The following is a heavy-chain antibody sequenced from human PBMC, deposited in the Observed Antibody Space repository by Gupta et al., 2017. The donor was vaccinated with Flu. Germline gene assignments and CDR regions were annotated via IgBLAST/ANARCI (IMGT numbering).Heavy chain of an antibody. CDR1: GFTVSTNY. Sequence: EVKLVESGGGLVKLGGSLRLSGAASGFTVSTNYRSWVRQAPGKGLEWVSVIYSGGSTYYADSVKGRFTISRHNSKNTLYLQMNSLRAEDTAAYYCASRFKNVDAADFDYWGQGTLVTVSS. CDR2: IYSGGST. J-gene: IGHJ4*02. CDR3: ASRFKNVDAADFDY. V-gene: IGHV3-53*04. D-gene: IGHD3-3*01.